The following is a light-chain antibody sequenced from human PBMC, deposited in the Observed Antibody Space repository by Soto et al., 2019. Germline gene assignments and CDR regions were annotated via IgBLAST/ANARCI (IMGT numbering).Light chain of an antibody. Sequence: DIQMTQSPSTLAASVGDGVTITCRASQRMSTWLAWYQQKPGKAPKLLIYKASTLESGVPSRFSGSGSGTEFTLTITGLQPDDFATYYCQQYNTYYTFGQGTKLEIK. J-gene: IGKJ2*01. V-gene: IGKV1-5*03. CDR3: QQYNTYYT. CDR1: QRMSTW. CDR2: KAS.